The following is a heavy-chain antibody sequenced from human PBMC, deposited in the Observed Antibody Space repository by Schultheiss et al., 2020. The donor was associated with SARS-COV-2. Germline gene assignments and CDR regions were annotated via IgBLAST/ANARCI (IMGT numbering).Heavy chain of an antibody. D-gene: IGHD6-6*01. Sequence: ASVKVSCKASGYTFTGYYMHWVRQAPGQGLEWMGWINPNSGGTNYAQKFQGWVTMTRDTSISTAYMELSRLRSDDTAVYYCAREDTWYSSSSDPDAFDIWGQGTMVTVSS. CDR3: AREDTWYSSSSDPDAFDI. CDR1: GYTFTGYY. CDR2: INPNSGGT. V-gene: IGHV1-2*04. J-gene: IGHJ3*02.